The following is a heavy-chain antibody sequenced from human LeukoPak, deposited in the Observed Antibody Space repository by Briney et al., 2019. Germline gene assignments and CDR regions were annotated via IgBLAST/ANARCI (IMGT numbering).Heavy chain of an antibody. D-gene: IGHD6-6*01. Sequence: SVKVSCKASGGTFSSYAISWERQAPGQGLEWMGGIIPIFGTANYAQKFQGRVTITADKSTSTAYMELSSLRSEDTAVYYCARLGGQLVIDYWGQGTLVTVSS. CDR2: IIPIFGTA. V-gene: IGHV1-69*06. CDR1: GGTFSSYA. J-gene: IGHJ4*02. CDR3: ARLGGQLVIDY.